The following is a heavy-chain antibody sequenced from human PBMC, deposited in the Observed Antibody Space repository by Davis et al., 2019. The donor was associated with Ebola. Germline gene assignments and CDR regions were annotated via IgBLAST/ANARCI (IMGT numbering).Heavy chain of an antibody. CDR2: IRSDGSAT. J-gene: IGHJ6*02. V-gene: IGHV3-30*02. CDR1: GLTFSSHG. CDR3: AEIYWVRYGMDV. D-gene: IGHD2-8*02. Sequence: GESLKISCAASGLTFSSHGMHWVRQAPAKGLEWVAFIRSDGSATYYADSVKGRFTISRDNSKNTLYLQMNDLRVEDTAVYYCAEIYWVRYGMDVWGQGTTVTVSS.